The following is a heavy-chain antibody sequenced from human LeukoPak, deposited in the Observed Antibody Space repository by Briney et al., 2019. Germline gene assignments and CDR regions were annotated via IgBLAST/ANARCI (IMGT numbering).Heavy chain of an antibody. D-gene: IGHD2-2*01. Sequence: PSETLSLTCAVSGGSISSSNWWSWVRQPPGKGLEWIGEIYHSGSTNYNPSLKSRVTISVDTSKNQFSLKLSSVTAADTAVYYCARDRIVVVPAAEPITYNWFDPWGQGTLVTVSS. CDR1: GGSISSSNW. V-gene: IGHV4-4*02. J-gene: IGHJ5*02. CDR3: ARDRIVVVPAAEPITYNWFDP. CDR2: IYHSGST.